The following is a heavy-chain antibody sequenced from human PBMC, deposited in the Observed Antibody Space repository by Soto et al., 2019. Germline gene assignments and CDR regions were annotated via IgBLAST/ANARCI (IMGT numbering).Heavy chain of an antibody. D-gene: IGHD4-4*01. Sequence: SETLSLTXTVSGGSISSYYWSWIRQPPGKGLEWIGYIYYSGSTNYTPSLKSRVTISVDTSKNQFSLKLSSVTAADTAVYYCARILQGQDAFDIWGQGTMVTVSS. V-gene: IGHV4-59*01. J-gene: IGHJ3*02. CDR2: IYYSGST. CDR3: ARILQGQDAFDI. CDR1: GGSISSYY.